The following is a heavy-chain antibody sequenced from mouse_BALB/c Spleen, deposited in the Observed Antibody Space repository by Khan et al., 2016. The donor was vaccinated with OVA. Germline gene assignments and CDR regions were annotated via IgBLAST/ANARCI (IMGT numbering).Heavy chain of an antibody. D-gene: IGHD2-10*01. CDR3: ARPPYFSYVLVY. CDR1: GYTFTNSG. V-gene: IGHV9-3-1*01. CDR2: INTYTGEP. Sequence: QIQLVQSGPELKKPGETVKISCKASGYTFTNSGMNWVKQAPGKGLKWMGWINTYTGEPTYADDFKGRFAFSLETSASTAYLQINNHKSEDTATYFCARPPYFSYVLVYWGQGTSVTVSS. J-gene: IGHJ4*01.